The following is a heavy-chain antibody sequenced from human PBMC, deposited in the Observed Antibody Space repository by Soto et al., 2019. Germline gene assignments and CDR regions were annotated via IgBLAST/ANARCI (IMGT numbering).Heavy chain of an antibody. V-gene: IGHV3-30-3*01. J-gene: IGHJ4*02. CDR2: ISYDGSNK. D-gene: IGHD2-15*01. Sequence: GGSLRLSCAASGFTFSSYAMHWVRQAPGKGLEWVAVISYDGSNKYYADSVKGRFTISRDNSKNTLYLQMNSLRAEDTAVYYCARDHPIVVVVAATLLFDYWGQGTLVTVSS. CDR3: ARDHPIVVVVAATLLFDY. CDR1: GFTFSSYA.